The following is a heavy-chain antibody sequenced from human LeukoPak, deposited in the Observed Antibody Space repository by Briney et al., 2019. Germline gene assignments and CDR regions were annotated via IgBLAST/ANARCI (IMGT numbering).Heavy chain of an antibody. CDR3: ASLSLGHY. CDR1: GFTVSNNY. J-gene: IGHJ4*02. Sequence: GGSLRLSCAASGFTVSNNYMSWVRQAPGKGLEWVSVIYSGGSTYYADSVKGRFTISRDTSKNTLSLQMNSLRAEDTAVYYCASLSLGHYWGQGTLVTVSS. V-gene: IGHV3-53*01. CDR2: IYSGGST. D-gene: IGHD6-6*01.